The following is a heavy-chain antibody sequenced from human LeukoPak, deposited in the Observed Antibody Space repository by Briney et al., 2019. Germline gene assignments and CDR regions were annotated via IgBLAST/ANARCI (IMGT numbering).Heavy chain of an antibody. D-gene: IGHD5-24*01. CDR2: IYSSGST. J-gene: IGHJ5*02. CDR3: ARDRDGYNSIDP. CDR1: GGSISSGGYY. V-gene: IGHV4-31*03. Sequence: SETLSLTCTVSGGSISSGGYYWSRIRQYPGKGLEWIGYIYSSGSTYYNPSLKSRLTMSVVTSKNQFSLDLSSVTAADTAVYYCARDRDGYNSIDPWGQGILVTVSS.